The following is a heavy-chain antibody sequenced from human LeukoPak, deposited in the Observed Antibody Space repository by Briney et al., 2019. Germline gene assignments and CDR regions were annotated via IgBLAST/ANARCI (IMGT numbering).Heavy chain of an antibody. CDR2: IYYSGST. Sequence: PSETLSLTCTVSGGSISSSSYYWGWIRQPPGKGPEWIGSIYYSGSTYYNPSLKSRVTISVDTSKNQFSLKLSSVTAADTAVYYCARHARIVGATGWFDPWGQGTLVTVSS. CDR3: ARHARIVGATGWFDP. CDR1: GGSISSSSYY. J-gene: IGHJ5*02. V-gene: IGHV4-39*01. D-gene: IGHD1-26*01.